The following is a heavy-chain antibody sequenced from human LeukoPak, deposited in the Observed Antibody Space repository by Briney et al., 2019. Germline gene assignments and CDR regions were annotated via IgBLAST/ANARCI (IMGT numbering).Heavy chain of an antibody. CDR3: ARHMIAAAGTGRFDY. D-gene: IGHD6-13*01. CDR1: GGSFSGYY. J-gene: IGHJ4*02. V-gene: IGHV4-34*01. Sequence: PSETLSLTCAVYGGSFSGYYWSWIRQPPGKGLEWIGSIYYSGSTYYNPSLKSRVTISVDTSKNQFSLKLSSVTAADTAVYYCARHMIAAAGTGRFDYWGQGTLVTVSS. CDR2: IYYSGST.